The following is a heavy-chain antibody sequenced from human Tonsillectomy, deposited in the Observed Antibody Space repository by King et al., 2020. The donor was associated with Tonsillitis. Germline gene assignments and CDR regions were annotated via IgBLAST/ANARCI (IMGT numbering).Heavy chain of an antibody. CDR2: ISSNGGST. J-gene: IGHJ4*02. D-gene: IGHD3-22*01. CDR1: GMTFSSYA. Sequence: VQLVESGGGLVQPGGSLRLSCSASGMTFSSYAMHWVRQAPGKGLEYVSGISSNGGSTYYADSVKGRFTISRDNSKNTLYLQMSSLRAEDTAVYYCVNHAYDYDSSGYPVWGKGTLVTVSS. CDR3: VNHAYDYDSSGYPV. V-gene: IGHV3-64D*06.